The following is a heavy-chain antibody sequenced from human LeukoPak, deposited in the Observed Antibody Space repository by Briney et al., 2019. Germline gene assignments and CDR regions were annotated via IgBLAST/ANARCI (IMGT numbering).Heavy chain of an antibody. Sequence: GGSLRLSCAASGFTFSSYAMSWVRQAPGKGLEWVAGISDSGGTTYYADSVKGRFTISRDNSKNTLYLQMNSLRAEDTAVYYCEKDIHSFITMVRGVLSNGMDVWGQGTTVTVSS. V-gene: IGHV3-23*01. J-gene: IGHJ6*02. CDR1: GFTFSSYA. D-gene: IGHD3-10*01. CDR2: ISDSGGTT. CDR3: EKDIHSFITMVRGVLSNGMDV.